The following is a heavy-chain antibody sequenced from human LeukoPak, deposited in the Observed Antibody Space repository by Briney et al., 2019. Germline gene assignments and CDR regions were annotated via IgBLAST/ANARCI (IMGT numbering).Heavy chain of an antibody. CDR1: VCTFSSYA. V-gene: IGHV1-69*13. CDR3: ARGWLTTVTEVWDYYYMDV. D-gene: IGHD4-11*01. CDR2: IIPIFGTA. J-gene: IGHJ6*03. Sequence: SVKVSCKASVCTFSSYAISWVRQAPGQGLEWLGGIIPIFGTANYAQKFQGRVTITADESTSTAYMELNSLRSEDTAVYYCARGWLTTVTEVWDYYYMDVSGKGTTVTVSS.